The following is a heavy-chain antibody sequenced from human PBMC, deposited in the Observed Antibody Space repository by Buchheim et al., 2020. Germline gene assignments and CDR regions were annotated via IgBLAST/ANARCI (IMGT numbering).Heavy chain of an antibody. CDR3: ARDSDYDSSSDY. D-gene: IGHD3-22*01. Sequence: EVQLVESGGGLVQPGGSLRLSCAASGFTFSSYEMNWVRQAPGKGLEWVSYISSSGSTIYYADYVKGRFTISRDNAKKSLHLQMNSLRADDTAVYYCARDSDYDSSSDYWGQGTL. V-gene: IGHV3-48*03. CDR1: GFTFSSYE. CDR2: ISSSGSTI. J-gene: IGHJ4*02.